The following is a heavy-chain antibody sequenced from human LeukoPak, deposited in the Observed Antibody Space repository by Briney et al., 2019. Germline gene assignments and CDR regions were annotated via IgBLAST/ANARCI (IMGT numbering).Heavy chain of an antibody. CDR2: MSYDGSNK. CDR3: AKDIFTGIAAAGAIDY. V-gene: IGHV3-30-3*01. J-gene: IGHJ4*02. Sequence: GGSLRLSCAASGFTFSNYAMNWVRQAPGKGLEWVAVMSYDGSNKYYADSVKGRFTISRDNAKNSLYLQMNSLRAEDTALYYCAKDIFTGIAAAGAIDYWGQGTLVAVSS. CDR1: GFTFSNYA. D-gene: IGHD6-13*01.